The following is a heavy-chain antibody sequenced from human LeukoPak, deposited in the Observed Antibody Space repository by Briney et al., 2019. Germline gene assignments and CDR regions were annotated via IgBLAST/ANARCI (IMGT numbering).Heavy chain of an antibody. CDR2: ISRAGDYT. CDR3: ARDLMAVAGTGFDY. V-gene: IGHV3-21*01. CDR1: GFTFSSYS. D-gene: IGHD6-19*01. J-gene: IGHJ4*02. Sequence: GGPLRLSCVASGFTFSSYSMNWVRQAPGKGLECVSSISRAGDYTYSEDSVKGRFTISRDNAKDSLYLQLNSLRAEDTAIYYCARDLMAVAGTGFDYWGQGALVTVSS.